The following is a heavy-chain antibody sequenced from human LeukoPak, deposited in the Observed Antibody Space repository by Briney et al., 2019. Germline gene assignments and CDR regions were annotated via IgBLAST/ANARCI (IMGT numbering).Heavy chain of an antibody. CDR2: ISDSGHTT. J-gene: IGHJ4*02. CDR3: AKEGGYFDWPFTFDY. V-gene: IGHV3-23*01. D-gene: IGHD3-9*01. Sequence: GGSLRLSCAASGFTFSSYAMSWFRQAPGKGLEWVSGISDSGHTTYSADSVKGRFTISRDNSKNTLYLQMNSLRAEDTAVYYCAKEGGYFDWPFTFDYWGQGTLVTVSS. CDR1: GFTFSSYA.